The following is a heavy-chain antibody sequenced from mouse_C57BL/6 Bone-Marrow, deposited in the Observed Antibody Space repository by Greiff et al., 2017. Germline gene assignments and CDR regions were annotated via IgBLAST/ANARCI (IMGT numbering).Heavy chain of an antibody. CDR3: ARSPPYYYGSSYGWYFDV. CDR2: IYPGGGYT. D-gene: IGHD1-1*01. J-gene: IGHJ1*03. CDR1: GYTFTNYW. Sequence: QVQLQQSGAELVRPGTSVKMSCKASGYTFTNYWIGWAKQRPGHGLEWIGDIYPGGGYTNYNEKFKGKATLTADKSSSTAYRQFSSLTSEDSAIYYCARSPPYYYGSSYGWYFDVWGTGTTVTVSS. V-gene: IGHV1-63*01.